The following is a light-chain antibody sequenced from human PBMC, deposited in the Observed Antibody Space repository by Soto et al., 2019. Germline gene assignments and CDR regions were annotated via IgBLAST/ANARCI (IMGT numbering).Light chain of an antibody. CDR3: LQHNNWPRT. Sequence: EIVMTQSPVTLSVSPGERATLSCRASQSISSYLAWYQHKPGQAPRLLIFGASTRATDVPAGFSGSGSGTEFTLTISSLQSEDFAVYYCLQHNNWPRTFGQGTKVDIK. V-gene: IGKV3-15*01. CDR2: GAS. CDR1: QSISSY. J-gene: IGKJ1*01.